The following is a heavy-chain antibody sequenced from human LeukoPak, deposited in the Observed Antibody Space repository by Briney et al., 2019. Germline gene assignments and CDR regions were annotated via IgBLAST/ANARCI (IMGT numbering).Heavy chain of an antibody. CDR2: INPSGGST. CDR1: GYTFTDHY. V-gene: IGHV1-46*01. CDR3: ARYVAAGYYFDY. D-gene: IGHD6-19*01. Sequence: ASVKVSCKASGYTFTDHYMHWVRQAPGQGLEWMGIINPSGGSTSYAQKLQGRVTMTTDTSTSTVYMELSSLRSEDTAVYYCARYVAAGYYFDYWGQGTLVTVSS. J-gene: IGHJ4*02.